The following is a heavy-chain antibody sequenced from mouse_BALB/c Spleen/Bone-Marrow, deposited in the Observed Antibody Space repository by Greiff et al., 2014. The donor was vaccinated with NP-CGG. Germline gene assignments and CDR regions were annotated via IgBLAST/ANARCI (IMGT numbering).Heavy chain of an antibody. CDR1: GYTFTYYT. J-gene: IGHJ4*01. CDR2: INPSSGYT. CDR3: VRENYDYDGDAIDY. Sequence: VQLVESAAELARPGASVKMSCKTSGYTFTYYTMHWVKQRPGQGLEWIGYINPSSGYTDYNQKFKDKTTLTTDKSSSTAYLQLSSLTSEDSAVYYCVRENYDYDGDAIDYWGQGTSVTVSS. D-gene: IGHD2-4*01. V-gene: IGHV1-4*02.